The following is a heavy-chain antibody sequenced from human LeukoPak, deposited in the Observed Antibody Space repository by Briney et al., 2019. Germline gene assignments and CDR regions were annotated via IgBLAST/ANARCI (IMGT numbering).Heavy chain of an antibody. V-gene: IGHV3-23*01. Sequence: GGSLRLSCAASGFTFSSYGTSWVRQPPGKGLEWVSSISGSGGATYYADSVKGRLTISRDNSKNTVHLQMNSLRAEDTAVYYCASGPYSSGWYKYWGQGTLVTVSS. J-gene: IGHJ4*02. D-gene: IGHD6-19*01. CDR2: ISGSGGAT. CDR1: GFTFSSYG. CDR3: ASGPYSSGWYKY.